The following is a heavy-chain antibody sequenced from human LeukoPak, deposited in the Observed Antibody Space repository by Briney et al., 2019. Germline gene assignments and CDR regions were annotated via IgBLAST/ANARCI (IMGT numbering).Heavy chain of an antibody. CDR3: ARGHLTGIYAKAFDI. CDR2: INPNSGGT. D-gene: IGHD2-8*02. V-gene: IGHV1-2*02. Sequence: ASVKVSCKASGYTFTGYYMHWVRQAPGQGLEWMGWINPNSGGTNYAQKFQGRVTMTRDTSISTAYMELSRLRSEDTAVYYCARGHLTGIYAKAFDIWGQGTMVTVSS. CDR1: GYTFTGYY. J-gene: IGHJ3*02.